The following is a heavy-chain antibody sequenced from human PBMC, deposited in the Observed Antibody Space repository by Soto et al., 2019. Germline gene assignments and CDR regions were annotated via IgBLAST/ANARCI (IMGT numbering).Heavy chain of an antibody. CDR1: GGSISSSSYY. D-gene: IGHD6-13*01. J-gene: IGHJ6*02. CDR2: IYYSGST. CDR3: ARQEQLDHYYYGMDV. Sequence: PSETLSLTCTVSGGSISSSSYYWGWIRQPPGKGLEWIGSIYYSGSTYYNPSLKSRVTISVDTSKNQFSLKLSSVTAADTAVYYCARQEQLDHYYYGMDVWGQGTTVT. V-gene: IGHV4-39*01.